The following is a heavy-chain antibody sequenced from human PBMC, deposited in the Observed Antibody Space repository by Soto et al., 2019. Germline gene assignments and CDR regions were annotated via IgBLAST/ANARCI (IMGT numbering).Heavy chain of an antibody. CDR2: IYYNGTT. CDR1: GGSISSYY. V-gene: IGHV4-59*01. Sequence: QVQLQESGPGLVKPSETLSLTCTVSGGSISSYYWSWIRQPPGKGLEWIAYIYYNGTTNPNPSLKSRVTISLGTSKNQFSLKLTSVTAADTAVYYCTRGHWALDSWAQGTLVTVSS. CDR3: TRGHWALDS. J-gene: IGHJ5*01. D-gene: IGHD3-16*01.